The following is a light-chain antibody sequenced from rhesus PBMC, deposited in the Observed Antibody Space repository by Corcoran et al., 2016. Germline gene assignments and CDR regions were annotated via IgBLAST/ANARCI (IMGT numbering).Light chain of an antibody. J-gene: IGKJ1*01. CDR1: QGISKY. V-gene: IGKV1-25*01. CDR3: QQHNSYPPT. CDR2: DAS. Sequence: DIQMTQSPSSLSASVGDTVTITCQASQGISKYLAWSQQKPGKSPKLLIYDASTLQSGVPSRFSGSGAVTESTLTISSLQPEDFATYYCQQHNSYPPTFGQGTKVEIK.